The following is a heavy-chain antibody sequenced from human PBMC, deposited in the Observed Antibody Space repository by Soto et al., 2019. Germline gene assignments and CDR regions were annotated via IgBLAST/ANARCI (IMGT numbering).Heavy chain of an antibody. CDR1: GYTFTSYG. Sequence: ASVKVSCKASGYTFTSYGISWVRQAPGQGLEWMGWISAYNGNTNYAQKLQGRVTMTTDTSTSTAYMELRSLRSDDTAVYDCARCRRAYYDFWRGYLNWWEHWGQRSMVNVSS. J-gene: IGHJ4*01. V-gene: IGHV1-18*01. CDR2: ISAYNGNT. CDR3: ARCRRAYYDFWRGYLNWWEH. D-gene: IGHD3-3*01.